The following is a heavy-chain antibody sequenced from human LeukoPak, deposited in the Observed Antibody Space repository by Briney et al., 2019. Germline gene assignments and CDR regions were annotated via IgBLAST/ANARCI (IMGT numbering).Heavy chain of an antibody. J-gene: IGHJ4*02. V-gene: IGHV5-51*01. CDR2: FYPGDSDT. CDR3: VRRRADVSWAAAPDFDY. Sequence: GESLKISCKGSGYSFSSFWIGWVRQMPGKGLEWMGIFYPGDSDTRYSPSFQGQVTISADKSISTAYLQWSSLKASDTAMYYCVRRRADVSWAAAPDFDYWGQGTLVTVSS. CDR1: GYSFSSFW. D-gene: IGHD2-2*01.